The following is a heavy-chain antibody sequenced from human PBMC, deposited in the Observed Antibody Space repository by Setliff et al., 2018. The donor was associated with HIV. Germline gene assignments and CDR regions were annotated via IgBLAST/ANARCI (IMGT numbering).Heavy chain of an antibody. CDR1: GGSISSSSYY. Sequence: SETLSLTCTVSGGSISSSSYYWGWIRQPPGKGLEWIGSIYYSGSTYYNPSLKSRVTISVDTSKNQFSLKLSSVTAADTAVYYCAPMGVRGGRRAVEPNYYYMDVWGKGTTVTVSS. CDR3: APMGVRGGRRAVEPNYYYMDV. J-gene: IGHJ6*03. V-gene: IGHV4-39*01. CDR2: IYYSGST. D-gene: IGHD3-16*01.